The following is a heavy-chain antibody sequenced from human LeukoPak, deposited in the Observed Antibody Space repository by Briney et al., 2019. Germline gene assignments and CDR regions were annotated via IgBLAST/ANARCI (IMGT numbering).Heavy chain of an antibody. CDR3: VKGLVKHCGGSVCYGLQS. V-gene: IGHV3-30*02. Sequence: GGSLRLSCAASGFRLTEYDIHWVRQAPGKGLEWLSFIRYDDRAYYADSVKGRFTISRDNSKNTLFLQMNSLRSEDTAVYYCVKGLVKHCGGSVCYGLQSWGQGTLVIVSS. J-gene: IGHJ5*02. CDR2: IRYDDRA. D-gene: IGHD2-21*01. CDR1: GFRLTEYD.